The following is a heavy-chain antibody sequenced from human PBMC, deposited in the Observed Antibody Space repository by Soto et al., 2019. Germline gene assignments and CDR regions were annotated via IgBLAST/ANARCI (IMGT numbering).Heavy chain of an antibody. CDR3: ARDPKLLLWFGDLSN. D-gene: IGHD3-10*01. Sequence: GGSLRLSCAASGLTFSSYAMSWVRQAPGKGLEWVSAISGSGGSTSYADAVKGRFTISRDNSKNTLYLQMNSLRAEDTAVYYCARDPKLLLWFGDLSNWGLGTLVTVSS. V-gene: IGHV3-23*01. CDR1: GLTFSSYA. CDR2: ISGSGGST. J-gene: IGHJ4*02.